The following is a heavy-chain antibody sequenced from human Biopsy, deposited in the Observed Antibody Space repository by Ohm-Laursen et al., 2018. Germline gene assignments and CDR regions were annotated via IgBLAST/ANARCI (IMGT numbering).Heavy chain of an antibody. Sequence: GSLRLSCAASGFTFSDYAMTWVRQAPGKGLEWVSAIRGGGDDTSYADSVKGRFTISRDNSKNTVFLQMSSLRAEDTGVYYCARDPIVGSKADGMDVWGQGTTVTVSS. CDR1: GFTFSDYA. CDR3: ARDPIVGSKADGMDV. J-gene: IGHJ6*02. D-gene: IGHD1-26*01. V-gene: IGHV3-23*01. CDR2: IRGGGDDT.